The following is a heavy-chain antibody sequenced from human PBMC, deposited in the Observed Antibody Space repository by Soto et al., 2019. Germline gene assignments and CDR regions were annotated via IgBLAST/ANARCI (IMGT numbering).Heavy chain of an antibody. Sequence: GGSLRLSCAASGFTFSSYGMHWVRQAPGKGLEWVAVIWYDGSNKYYADSVKGRFTISRDNSKNTLYLQMNSLRAEDTAVYYCARARYYDFWSGYSHYYYGMDVWGQGTTVTVSS. V-gene: IGHV3-33*01. D-gene: IGHD3-3*01. CDR2: IWYDGSNK. CDR3: ARARYYDFWSGYSHYYYGMDV. CDR1: GFTFSSYG. J-gene: IGHJ6*02.